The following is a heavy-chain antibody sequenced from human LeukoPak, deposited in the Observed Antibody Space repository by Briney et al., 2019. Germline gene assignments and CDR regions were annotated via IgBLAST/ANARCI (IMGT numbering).Heavy chain of an antibody. Sequence: GGSLRLSCAASGFTFSSYSMNWVRQAPGKGLEWVSSISSSSSYIYYADSVKGRFTISRDNAKNSLYLQMNSLRAEDTAVYYCASIAARPDPFDYWGQGTLVTVSS. CDR1: GFTFSSYS. V-gene: IGHV3-21*01. J-gene: IGHJ4*02. D-gene: IGHD6-6*01. CDR2: ISSSSSYI. CDR3: ASIAARPDPFDY.